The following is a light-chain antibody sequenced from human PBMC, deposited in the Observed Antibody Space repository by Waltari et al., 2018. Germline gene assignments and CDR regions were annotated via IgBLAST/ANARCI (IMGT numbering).Light chain of an antibody. Sequence: QSALTQPPSASGSPGQSVTISCTGPSSDVGAYNYVSWYQQYPGKAPKLMIYEVTKRPSGVPDRFSASKSGNTASLTVSGLQAEDEADYYCSSYAGNNNCVFGTGTKVTVL. CDR3: SSYAGNNNCV. CDR2: EVT. CDR1: SSDVGAYNY. J-gene: IGLJ1*01. V-gene: IGLV2-8*01.